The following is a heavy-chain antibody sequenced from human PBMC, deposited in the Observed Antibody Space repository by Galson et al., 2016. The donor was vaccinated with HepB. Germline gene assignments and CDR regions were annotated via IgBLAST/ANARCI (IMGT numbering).Heavy chain of an antibody. CDR3: AKVGPLRFVEWFYNWFDP. V-gene: IGHV3-23*01. J-gene: IGHJ5*02. CDR1: GFTFDKYA. Sequence: SCAASGFTFDKYAMNWVRQAPGKGLQWVSSISGTGITTYYADSVRGRFTVSRDNSKNTLFLQMSNLRADDTAVYYCAKVGPLRFVEWFYNWFDPWGQGTLVTVSS. CDR2: ISGTGITT. D-gene: IGHD3-3*01.